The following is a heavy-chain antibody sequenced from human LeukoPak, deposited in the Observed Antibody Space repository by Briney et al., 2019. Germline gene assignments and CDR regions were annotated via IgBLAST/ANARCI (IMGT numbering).Heavy chain of an antibody. J-gene: IGHJ4*02. V-gene: IGHV3-21*01. CDR3: AREIDDNPVY. Sequence: GGPLRLSCAASGFTFSSYSMNWVRQAPGKGLEWVSSISSSSSYIYYADSVKGRFTISRDNAKNSLYLQMNSLRAEDTAVYYCAREIDDNPVYWGQGTLVTVSS. CDR1: GFTFSSYS. CDR2: ISSSSSYI. D-gene: IGHD1-14*01.